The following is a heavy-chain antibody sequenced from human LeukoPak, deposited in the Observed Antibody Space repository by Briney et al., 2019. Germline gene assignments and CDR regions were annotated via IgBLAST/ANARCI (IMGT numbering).Heavy chain of an antibody. Sequence: ASVKVSCKASGYTFTGYYMHWVRQAPGQGLEWMGRINPNSGGTNYAQKFQGRVTMTRDTSISTAYMELSRLRSDDTAVYYCARDRSVVVIAPDAFDIWGQGTMVTVSS. D-gene: IGHD2-21*01. CDR3: ARDRSVVVIAPDAFDI. J-gene: IGHJ3*02. V-gene: IGHV1-2*06. CDR2: INPNSGGT. CDR1: GYTFTGYY.